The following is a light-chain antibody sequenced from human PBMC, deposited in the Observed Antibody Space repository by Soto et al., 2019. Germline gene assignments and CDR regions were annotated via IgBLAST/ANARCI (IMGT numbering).Light chain of an antibody. J-gene: IGLJ2*01. CDR1: RSNIGNNY. CDR2: RNT. Sequence: QSVLTQPPSASGTPGQTVTISCSGSRSNIGNNYVCWYQQLPGAAPKLLIYRNTQRPSGVPDRFSGSKSGTAASLAISGLQAEDEADYYCEPYTRTTTLVFGGGTKVTVL. CDR3: EPYTRTTTLV. V-gene: IGLV1-47*01.